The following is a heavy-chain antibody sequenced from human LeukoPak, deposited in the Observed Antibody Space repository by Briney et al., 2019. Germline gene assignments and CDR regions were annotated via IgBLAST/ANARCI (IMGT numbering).Heavy chain of an antibody. V-gene: IGHV4-34*01. D-gene: IGHD6-19*01. CDR3: AREGGAGSSGWYVVFDY. J-gene: IGHJ4*02. Sequence: PSETLSLTCAVSGGSFSGYYWSWIRQPPGKGLEWIGGINHSGSTNYNAYSKSRVTISVNTTNNQFSLKLSSVTAADTAVYYCAREGGAGSSGWYVVFDYWGQGTLVSVSS. CDR1: GGSFSGYY. CDR2: INHSGST.